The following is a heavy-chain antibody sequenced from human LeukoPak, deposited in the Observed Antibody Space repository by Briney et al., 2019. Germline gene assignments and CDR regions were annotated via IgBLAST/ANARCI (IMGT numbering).Heavy chain of an antibody. CDR1: GYTLTELS. D-gene: IGHD4-23*01. J-gene: IGHJ4*02. CDR3: AKARIQTTVVTPLDY. Sequence: GASVKVSCKVSGYTLTELSMHWVRQAPGKGLEWMGGFDPEDGETIYAQKFQGRVTMTEDTSTDTAYMELSSLRSEDTALYYCAKARIQTTVVTPLDYWGQGTLVTVSS. CDR2: FDPEDGET. V-gene: IGHV1-24*01.